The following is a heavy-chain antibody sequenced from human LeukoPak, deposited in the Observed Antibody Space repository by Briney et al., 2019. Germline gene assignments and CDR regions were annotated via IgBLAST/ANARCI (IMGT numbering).Heavy chain of an antibody. D-gene: IGHD2-15*01. Sequence: GGSLRLSCAASGFTFSSYAMSWVRQAPGKGLEWVSAISGSGGSTYYADSVKGRFTNSRDNAKNTLYLEMNSLRAEDTAVYYRAPIVVVVAATSTGGYWGQGTLVTVSS. V-gene: IGHV3-23*01. CDR1: GFTFSSYA. CDR2: ISGSGGST. CDR3: APIVVVVAATSTGGY. J-gene: IGHJ4*02.